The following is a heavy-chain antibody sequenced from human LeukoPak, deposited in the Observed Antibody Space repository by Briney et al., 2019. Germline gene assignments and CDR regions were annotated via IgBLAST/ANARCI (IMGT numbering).Heavy chain of an antibody. Sequence: SETLSLTCTVSGGSISSYYWSWIRQPAGKGLEWIGEINHSGSTNYNPSLKSRVTISVDTSKNQFSLKLSSVTAADTAVYYCARHEDYGDYAVDYWGQGTLVTVSS. CDR3: ARHEDYGDYAVDY. CDR1: GGSISSYY. CDR2: INHSGST. D-gene: IGHD4-17*01. J-gene: IGHJ4*02. V-gene: IGHV4-34*01.